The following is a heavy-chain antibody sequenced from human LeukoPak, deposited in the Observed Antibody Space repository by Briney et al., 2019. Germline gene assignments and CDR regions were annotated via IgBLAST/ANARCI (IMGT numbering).Heavy chain of an antibody. J-gene: IGHJ4*02. CDR1: GGSINGNY. CDR2: IYYRGTT. Sequence: ASVTLSLTCTVSGGSINGNYWSWIRQPPGKALEWIGYIYYRGTTNHNPSLKNRVTISVDTSKNQFSLRLSSVTAADTAVYFCARHVRDYGGVSTPTAQYFFDYWGPGTLVTVSS. V-gene: IGHV4-59*08. CDR3: ARHVRDYGGVSTPTAQYFFDY. D-gene: IGHD4-23*01.